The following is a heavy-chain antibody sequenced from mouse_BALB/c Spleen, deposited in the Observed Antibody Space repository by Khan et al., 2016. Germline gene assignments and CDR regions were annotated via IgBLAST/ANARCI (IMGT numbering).Heavy chain of an antibody. D-gene: IGHD1-1*01. V-gene: IGHV1S81*02. J-gene: IGHJ2*01. CDR3: ALFLYGRSIY. CDR1: GYTFTSYW. Sequence: QVQLQQPGAELVKPGASVKLSCKASGYTFTSYWMHWVKQRPGQGLEWIGEINPSNGRTNYNEKFKSKATLTVDKSSSTAYMQLSSLTSEDSAVXFCALFLYGRSIYWCQATTLTVSS. CDR2: INPSNGRT.